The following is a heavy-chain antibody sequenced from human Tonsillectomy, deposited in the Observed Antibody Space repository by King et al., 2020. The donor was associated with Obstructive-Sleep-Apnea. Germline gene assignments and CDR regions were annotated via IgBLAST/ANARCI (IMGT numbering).Heavy chain of an antibody. D-gene: IGHD5-12*01. CDR1: GFTFSAYW. Sequence: QLVESGGALVQPGGSLRLSCAASGFTFSAYWMSWVRQAPGGGLEGVAKIKLDGRGKYYVDSVKGRFIITRDNAKNSRYLQKNSLRAEDTAVYYCARDGEWLRLNIDYWGQGTLVTVSS. V-gene: IGHV3-7*03. CDR2: IKLDGRGK. CDR3: ARDGEWLRLNIDY. J-gene: IGHJ4*02.